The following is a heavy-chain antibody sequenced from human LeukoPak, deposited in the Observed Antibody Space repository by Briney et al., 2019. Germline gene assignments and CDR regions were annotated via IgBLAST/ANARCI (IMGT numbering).Heavy chain of an antibody. Sequence: GESLKISCKGSGSRFTNYWIGWVRQMPGKGLEWMGIIYPGDSDTRYSPSFQGQVTISADKPISTAYLQWSSLKASDTAMYYCAIGRFCSGGYCYLDYFDYWGQGTLVTVSS. D-gene: IGHD2-15*01. CDR2: IYPGDSDT. CDR1: GSRFTNYW. CDR3: AIGRFCSGGYCYLDYFDY. V-gene: IGHV5-51*04. J-gene: IGHJ4*02.